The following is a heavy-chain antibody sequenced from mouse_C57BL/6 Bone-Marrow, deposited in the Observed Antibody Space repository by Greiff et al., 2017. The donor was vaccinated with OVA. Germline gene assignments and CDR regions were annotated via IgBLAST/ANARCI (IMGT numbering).Heavy chain of an antibody. Sequence: EVKLMESGGGLVQPGGSLSLSCAASGFTFTDYYMSWVRQPPGKALEWLGFIRNKANGYTTEYSASVKGRFTISRDNSQSILYLQMNALRAEDSATYYCARSLRAAYWGQGTLVTVSA. CDR3: ARSLRAAY. CDR2: IRNKANGYTT. CDR1: GFTFTDYY. J-gene: IGHJ3*01. V-gene: IGHV7-3*01. D-gene: IGHD3-1*01.